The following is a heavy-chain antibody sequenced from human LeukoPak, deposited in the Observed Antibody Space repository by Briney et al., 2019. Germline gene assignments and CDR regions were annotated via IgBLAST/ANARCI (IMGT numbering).Heavy chain of an antibody. Sequence: ASVKVSCKASGYTFTDYYMHWVRQAPGQGLEWMGWINPNSGGTNYAQKFQGRVTMTRDTSISTAYMELSRLRSDDTAVYYCARVELGSGDGYGDYWGQGTLVTVSS. CDR3: ARVELGSGDGYGDY. D-gene: IGHD5-24*01. CDR1: GYTFTDYY. J-gene: IGHJ4*02. V-gene: IGHV1-2*02. CDR2: INPNSGGT.